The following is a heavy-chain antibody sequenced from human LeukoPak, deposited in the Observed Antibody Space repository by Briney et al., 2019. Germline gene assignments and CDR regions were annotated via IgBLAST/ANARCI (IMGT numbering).Heavy chain of an antibody. V-gene: IGHV6-1*01. CDR1: GDSVSSNSAA. J-gene: IGHJ4*02. CDR3: ARDLDAGLDY. Sequence: SQTLSLTCAISGDSVSSNSAAWHWIRQSPSRGLEWLGRTYYRSKWYNEYAVSVKSRITINAHTSNNQFSLQLNSVTPEDTAMYFCARDLDAGLDYWGQGALVTVSS. CDR2: TYYRSKWYN.